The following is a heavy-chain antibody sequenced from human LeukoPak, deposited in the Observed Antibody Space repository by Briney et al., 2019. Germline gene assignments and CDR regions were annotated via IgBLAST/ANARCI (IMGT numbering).Heavy chain of an antibody. D-gene: IGHD6-19*01. V-gene: IGHV4-39*07. CDR1: GGSISSATSH. CDR3: ARDEGSGWHNWFDP. CDR2: ISHTGSA. J-gene: IGHJ5*02. Sequence: SQTLSLTRTVSGGSISSATSHCAWLRQPPGKGLEWIGTISHTGSAYYNPSLKSRVTMSVDTSKNQFSLEVGSLIAADTAVYFCARDEGSGWHNWFDPWGRGIVVSVSS.